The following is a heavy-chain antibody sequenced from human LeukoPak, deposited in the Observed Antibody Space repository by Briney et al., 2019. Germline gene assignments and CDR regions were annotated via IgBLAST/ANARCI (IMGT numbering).Heavy chain of an antibody. CDR2: IYYSGST. CDR1: GGSISRSGYY. V-gene: IGHV4-31*03. D-gene: IGHD6-6*01. J-gene: IGHJ6*02. CDR3: ARDLRSNSSSGINYYGMGV. Sequence: SETLSLTCTVSGGSISRSGYYWSWIRQHPGKGLEWIGYIYYSGSTYYNPSLKSRVTISVDTSKNQFSLKLSSVTAADTAVYYCARDLRSNSSSGINYYGMGVWGQGTTVTVSS.